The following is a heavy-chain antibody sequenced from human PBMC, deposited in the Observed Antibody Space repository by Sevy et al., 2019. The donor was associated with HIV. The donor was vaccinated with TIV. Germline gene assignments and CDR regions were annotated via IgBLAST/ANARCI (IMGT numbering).Heavy chain of an antibody. J-gene: IGHJ4*02. CDR1: GYTFTGYY. CDR3: SRSVYGSGTYLNDY. CDR2: IIPSSGGT. D-gene: IGHD3-10*01. V-gene: IGHV1-2*02. Sequence: ASVKVSCKASGYTFTGYYIHWVRQAPGQGLEWMGWIIPSSGGTNYGQKFLGRVTMTRDTSFSTAYLELHRLTSDDTAVYYCSRSVYGSGTYLNDYWGQGTLVTVSS.